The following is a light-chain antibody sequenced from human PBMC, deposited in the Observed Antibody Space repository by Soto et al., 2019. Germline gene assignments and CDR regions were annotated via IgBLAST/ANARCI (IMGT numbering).Light chain of an antibody. CDR1: QSVSSRY. V-gene: IGKV3-20*01. CDR2: DAS. Sequence: EIVLTQSPGTLSLSPGERATLSCRASQSVSSRYLAWYQQKPGQAPRLLIYDASYRAPGIPDRFSGSGSGTDFTLTSSRLEPGDFAVYYCQQYGSSYTFGPGTKVHIK. J-gene: IGKJ3*01. CDR3: QQYGSSYT.